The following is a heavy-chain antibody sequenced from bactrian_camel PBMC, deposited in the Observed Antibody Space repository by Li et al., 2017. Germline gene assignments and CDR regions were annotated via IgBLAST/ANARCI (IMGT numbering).Heavy chain of an antibody. CDR1: ASKYNNNY. Sequence: HVQLVESGGGSVQAGGSLRLSCTVSASKYNNNYMGWFRQAPGHEREGVAAIYTAGGSIYDDGSDTYYADSVKGRFTISRDNAKKTLDLQLNSLKTEDTAVYFCTRGTWTYSAWGQGTQVTVS. V-gene: IGHV3S54*01. CDR2: IYTAGGSIYDDGSDT. D-gene: IGHD2*01. J-gene: IGHJ6*01. CDR3: TRGTWTYSA.